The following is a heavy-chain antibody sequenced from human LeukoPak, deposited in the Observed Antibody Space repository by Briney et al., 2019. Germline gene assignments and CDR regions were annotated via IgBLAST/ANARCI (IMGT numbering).Heavy chain of an antibody. D-gene: IGHD1-26*01. CDR1: GGSISSSSYY. J-gene: IGHJ5*02. V-gene: IGHV4-39*07. CDR2: IYYSGST. CDR3: VGSGANNWFDP. Sequence: PSETLSLTCTVSGGSISSSSYYWGWIRQPPGKGLEWIGSIYYSGSTYYNPSLKSRVTISVDTSKNQFSLKLSSVTAADTAVYYCVGSGANNWFDPWGQGTLVTVSS.